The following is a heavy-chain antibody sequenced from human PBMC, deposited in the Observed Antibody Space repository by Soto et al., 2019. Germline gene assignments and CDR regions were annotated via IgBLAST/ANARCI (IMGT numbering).Heavy chain of an antibody. CDR1: GFTFSSYG. V-gene: IGHV3-33*01. J-gene: IGHJ4*02. CDR3: AREYDILTGPPQAFDY. Sequence: GGSLRLSCAASGFTFSSYGMHWVRQAPGKGLEWVAVIWYDGSNKYYADSVKGRFTISRDNSKNKLYLQMNSLRAEDTAVYYCAREYDILTGPPQAFDYWGQGTLVTVSS. CDR2: IWYDGSNK. D-gene: IGHD3-9*01.